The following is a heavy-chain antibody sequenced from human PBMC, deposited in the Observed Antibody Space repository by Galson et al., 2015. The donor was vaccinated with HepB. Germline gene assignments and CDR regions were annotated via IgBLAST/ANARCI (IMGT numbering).Heavy chain of an antibody. CDR1: GYTFTSYD. Sequence: SVTVSCKASGYTFTSYDINWVRQATGQGLEWMGWMNPNSGNTGYAQKFQGRVTMTRNTSISTAYMELSSLRSEDTAVYYCAISAYSSSWYSPYYYYYGMDVWGQGTTVTVSS. D-gene: IGHD6-13*01. V-gene: IGHV1-8*01. J-gene: IGHJ6*02. CDR2: MNPNSGNT. CDR3: AISAYSSSWYSPYYYYYGMDV.